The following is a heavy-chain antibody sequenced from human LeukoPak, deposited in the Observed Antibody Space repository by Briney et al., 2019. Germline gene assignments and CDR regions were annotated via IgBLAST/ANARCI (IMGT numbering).Heavy chain of an antibody. CDR1: GFTVSSNY. D-gene: IGHD3-22*01. J-gene: IGHJ4*02. Sequence: GGSLRLSCAASGFTVSSNYMSWVRQAPGKGLEWVSYISSSGTTIYYADSVKGRFTISRDNAKNSLFLQMNSLRAEDTAVYYCAKDVWYYYDSSGDYFDYWGQGTLVTVSS. CDR3: AKDVWYYYDSSGDYFDY. V-gene: IGHV3-11*01. CDR2: ISSSGTTI.